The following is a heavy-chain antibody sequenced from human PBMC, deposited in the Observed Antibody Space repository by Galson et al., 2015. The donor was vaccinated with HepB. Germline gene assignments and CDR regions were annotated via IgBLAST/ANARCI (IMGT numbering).Heavy chain of an antibody. CDR2: INPNGGAT. Sequence: SVKVSCKASGYTFTDYYAHWVRQAPGQGLEWMGWINPNGGATNYAQNFQGWVTLTRDTSISTAYMELNRLRSDDTAVYYCARDTAGDYGNWFDPWGQGTLVTVSS. V-gene: IGHV1-2*04. CDR1: GYTFTDYY. CDR3: ARDTAGDYGNWFDP. D-gene: IGHD4-17*01. J-gene: IGHJ5*02.